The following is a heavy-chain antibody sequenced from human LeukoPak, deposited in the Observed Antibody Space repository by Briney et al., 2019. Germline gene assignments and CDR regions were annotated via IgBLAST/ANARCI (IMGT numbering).Heavy chain of an antibody. J-gene: IGHJ4*02. V-gene: IGHV4-30-2*01. CDR3: ARDLEGFDY. CDR1: GGAISSGGYY. CDR2: IYHSGST. Sequence: TSETLSLTCTVSGGAISSGGYYWRWIRQPPGKGLEWIGYIYHSGSTYYNPSLKSRVTISVDRSKNQFSLKLSSVTAADTAVYYCARDLEGFDYWGQGTLFTVSS.